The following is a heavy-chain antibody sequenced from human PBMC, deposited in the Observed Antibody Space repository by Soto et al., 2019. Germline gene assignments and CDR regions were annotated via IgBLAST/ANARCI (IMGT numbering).Heavy chain of an antibody. CDR2: IIPVFQTA. CDR3: ARGGSGYTWFNEF. Sequence: QEQLVQSGAEVKKPGSSVKVSCKASGGLFSSYPISWVRQVPGQGLEWMGGIIPVFQTAYYTQRFQVRVTITADEATNTGDMELSRLRSEDTAIYYGARGGSGYTWFNEFWGQGTLVTVSS. CDR1: GGLFSSYP. J-gene: IGHJ4*02. V-gene: IGHV1-69*01. D-gene: IGHD3-22*01.